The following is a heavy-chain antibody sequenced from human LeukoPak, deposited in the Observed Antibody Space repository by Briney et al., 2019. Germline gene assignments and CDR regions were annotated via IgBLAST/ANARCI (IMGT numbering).Heavy chain of an antibody. Sequence: GGSLRLSCAASRFTFSSYGMHWVRQAPGKGLEWVAFIRYDGSNKYYADSVKGRFTISRDNSKNTLYLQMNSLRAEDTAVYYCAKDHGRYGDYPFDYWGQGTLVTVSS. CDR2: IRYDGSNK. V-gene: IGHV3-30*02. J-gene: IGHJ4*02. CDR3: AKDHGRYGDYPFDY. D-gene: IGHD4-17*01. CDR1: RFTFSSYG.